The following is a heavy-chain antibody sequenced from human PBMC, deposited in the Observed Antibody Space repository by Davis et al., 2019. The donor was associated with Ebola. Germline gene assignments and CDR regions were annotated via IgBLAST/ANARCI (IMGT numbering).Heavy chain of an antibody. J-gene: IGHJ5*02. D-gene: IGHD2-2*01. CDR1: GGSISSGDYY. Sequence: LRLSCTVSGGSISSGDYYWSWIRQHPGKGLEWIGYIYYSGSTNYTPSLKSRVTISVDTSKNQFSLKLSSVTAADTAVYYCARSKGYCSSTSCKRRDNWFDPWGQGTLVTVSS. CDR2: IYYSGST. CDR3: ARSKGYCSSTSCKRRDNWFDP. V-gene: IGHV4-30-4*01.